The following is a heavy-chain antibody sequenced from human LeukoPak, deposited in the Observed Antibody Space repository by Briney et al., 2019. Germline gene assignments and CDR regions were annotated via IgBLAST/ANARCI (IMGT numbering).Heavy chain of an antibody. CDR1: GFTFSSYA. Sequence: GGSLRLSCAASGFTFSSYAMSWVRQAPGKGLDWVSAISGSGGSTYYADSVKGRFTISRDNSKNTLYLQMNSLRAEDTAVYYCAKGGTGFWYFDLWGRGTLVTVSS. CDR2: ISGSGGST. V-gene: IGHV3-23*01. D-gene: IGHD7-27*01. J-gene: IGHJ2*01. CDR3: AKGGTGFWYFDL.